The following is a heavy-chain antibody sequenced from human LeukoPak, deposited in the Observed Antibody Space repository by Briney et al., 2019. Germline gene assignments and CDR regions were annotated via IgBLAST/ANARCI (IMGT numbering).Heavy chain of an antibody. CDR3: ATDGYCSGGSCYSYDN. CDR2: SKSKTDGGTT. Sequence: GGSLRLSCAASGFTFSNAWVTWVRQAPGKGLEWVGRSKSKTDGGTTDYGAPVKGRFSISRDDSKSTLYLQMNSLKTEDTAVYYCATDGYCSGGSCYSYDNWGQGTLVTVSS. J-gene: IGHJ4*02. V-gene: IGHV3-15*01. CDR1: GFTFSNAW. D-gene: IGHD2-15*01.